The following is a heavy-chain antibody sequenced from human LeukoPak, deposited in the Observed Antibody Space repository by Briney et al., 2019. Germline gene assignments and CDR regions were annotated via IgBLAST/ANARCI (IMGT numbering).Heavy chain of an antibody. J-gene: IGHJ3*02. V-gene: IGHV4-34*01. CDR2: INHSGST. CDR3: ARVPDGGNDAFDI. D-gene: IGHD2-8*02. CDR1: GGSFSGYY. Sequence: KSSETLSLTCAVYGGSFSGYYWSWIRQPPGKGVGWIGEINHSGSTNYNPSLKSRVTISVDTSKNQFSLKLSSVTAADTAVYYCARVPDGGNDAFDIWGQGTMVTVSS.